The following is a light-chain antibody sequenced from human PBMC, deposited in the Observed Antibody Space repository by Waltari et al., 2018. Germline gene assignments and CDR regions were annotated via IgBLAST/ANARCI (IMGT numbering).Light chain of an antibody. Sequence: IVMTQSPDSLAVSLGERATINCKSSQSVLYSSNNKNYLAWYQQKPGQPPKVLIYWASTRESGVPDRFSGSRSGTDFTLTISSLQAEDVAVYYCQQYYSTPRTFGQGTKVEI. CDR2: WAS. CDR3: QQYYSTPRT. CDR1: QSVLYSSNNKNY. J-gene: IGKJ1*01. V-gene: IGKV4-1*01.